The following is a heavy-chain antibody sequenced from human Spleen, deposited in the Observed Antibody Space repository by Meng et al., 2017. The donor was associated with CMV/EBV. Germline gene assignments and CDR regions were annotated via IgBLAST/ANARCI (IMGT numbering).Heavy chain of an antibody. V-gene: IGHV1-18*01. Sequence: ASVKVSCKASGYTFTNYGISWVRQAPGQGLEWMGWISAYNGNTNYAQKLQGRVTMTTDTSTSTAYMELRSLRSDDTAVYYCARGNSGSYWELQYYFDYWGLGTLVTVSS. CDR1: GYTFTNYG. J-gene: IGHJ4*02. CDR3: ARGNSGSYWELQYYFDY. CDR2: ISAYNGNT. D-gene: IGHD1-26*01.